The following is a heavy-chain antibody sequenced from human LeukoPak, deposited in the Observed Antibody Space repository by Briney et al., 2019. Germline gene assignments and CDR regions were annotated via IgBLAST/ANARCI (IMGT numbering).Heavy chain of an antibody. CDR2: ISAYNGNT. J-gene: IGHJ4*02. V-gene: IGHV1-18*01. Sequence: ASVKVSCKASGYTFTSYGISWVRQAPGQGLEWMGWISAYNGNTNYAQKFQGRVTITADKSTSTAYMELSSLRSEDTAVYYCARSWGIVGATGPIDYWGQGTLVTVSS. D-gene: IGHD1-26*01. CDR1: GYTFTSYG. CDR3: ARSWGIVGATGPIDY.